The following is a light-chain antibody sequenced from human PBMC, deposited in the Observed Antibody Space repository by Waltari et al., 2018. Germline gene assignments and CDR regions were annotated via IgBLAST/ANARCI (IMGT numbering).Light chain of an antibody. J-gene: IGKJ4*01. Sequence: AIQMTQSPSSLSASVGDRVTITCRASQGIRNDLGWYQQKPGKAPELLMYAASSLQSGVPSRFSGSGSGTDFTLTIDSLQPEDFATYYCLQDYNYPLTFGGGTKVEI. CDR3: LQDYNYPLT. V-gene: IGKV1-6*01. CDR1: QGIRND. CDR2: AAS.